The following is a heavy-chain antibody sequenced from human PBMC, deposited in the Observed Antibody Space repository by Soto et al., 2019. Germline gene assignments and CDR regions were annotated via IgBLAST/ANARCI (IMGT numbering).Heavy chain of an antibody. CDR1: GGSISSSSYY. Sequence: SETLSLTCTVSGGSISSSSYYWGWLRPPQGKELELIGYIYYSGSTNYNPSLKSRVTISVDTSKNQFSLKLSSVTAADTAVYYCAGALEQLVLNYYYYYMDVWGKGTTVTVSS. V-gene: IGHV4-61*05. J-gene: IGHJ6*03. D-gene: IGHD6-6*01. CDR3: AGALEQLVLNYYYYYMDV. CDR2: IYYSGST.